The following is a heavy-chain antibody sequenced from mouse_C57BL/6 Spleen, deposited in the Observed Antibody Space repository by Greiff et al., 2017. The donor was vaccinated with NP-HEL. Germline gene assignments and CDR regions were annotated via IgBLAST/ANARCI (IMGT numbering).Heavy chain of an antibody. V-gene: IGHV2-2*01. CDR3: ARLNWDGFDY. D-gene: IGHD4-1*01. J-gene: IGHJ2*01. Sequence: VQLQQSGPGLVQPSQSLSISCTVSGFSLTSYGVHWVRQSPGKGLEWLGVIWSGGSKDYNAAFISRLSISKDNAKSQVFFKKNSLQADDTAIYYCARLNWDGFDYWGQGTTLTVSS. CDR2: IWSGGSK. CDR1: GFSLTSYG.